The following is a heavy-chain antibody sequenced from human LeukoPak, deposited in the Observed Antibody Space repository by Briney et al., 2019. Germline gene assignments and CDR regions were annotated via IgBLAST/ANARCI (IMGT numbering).Heavy chain of an antibody. J-gene: IGHJ4*02. CDR1: GGSISSSNW. CDR3: ARWRYYYASSGFDY. CDR2: IYHSGST. D-gene: IGHD3-22*01. Sequence: SGTLSLTCAVSGGSISSSNWWCWVRQPPGKGVEGIGEIYHSGSTNYNASLKRRVTISVDKSKNQFSLKLSSVTAADTAVYYCARWRYYYASSGFDYWGRGTLVTVSS. V-gene: IGHV4-4*02.